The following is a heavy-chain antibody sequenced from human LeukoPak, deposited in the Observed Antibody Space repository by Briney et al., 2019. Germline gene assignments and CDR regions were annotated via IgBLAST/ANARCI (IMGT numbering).Heavy chain of an antibody. Sequence: GASVKVSCKASGYTFTSYGISWVRQAPGQGLEWMGWIRAYNGNTNYAQKLQGRVTMTTDTSTSTAYMELRSLRSDDTAVYYCARDGDLVVPAALYYFDYWGQGTLVTVSS. D-gene: IGHD2-2*01. CDR3: ARDGDLVVPAALYYFDY. CDR2: IRAYNGNT. J-gene: IGHJ4*02. CDR1: GYTFTSYG. V-gene: IGHV1-18*01.